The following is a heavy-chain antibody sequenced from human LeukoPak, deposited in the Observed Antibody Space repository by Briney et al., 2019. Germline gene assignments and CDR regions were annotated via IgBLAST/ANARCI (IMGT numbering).Heavy chain of an antibody. CDR2: ISRNSAT. CDR1: VFAFSDYA. CDR3: ADFGSGSYIFDY. D-gene: IGHD3-10*01. J-gene: IGHJ4*02. V-gene: IGHV3-23*01. Sequence: GGSLRLSCVASVFAFSDYAMSWVRQAPGKGPEWVSTISRNSATWYADSVMGRFTISRDNSKSTLYLQMNSLRGEDTALYYCADFGSGSYIFDYWGQGSLVTVSS.